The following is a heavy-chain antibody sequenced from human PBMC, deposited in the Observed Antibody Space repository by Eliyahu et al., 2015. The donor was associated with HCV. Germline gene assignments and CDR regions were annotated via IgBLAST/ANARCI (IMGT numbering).Heavy chain of an antibody. CDR1: GGSISDSS. CDR2: IHYSGST. Sequence: QVHLQESGPGVVKPSETLSLTCSVSGGSISDSSWSWIRQPPGKGLEWIGYIHYSGSTNYNPSFESRATISVDSSKTQFSLQLTSVTAADTAVYFCARLGYCRTTRCLQPFDPWGQGTLVTVSS. J-gene: IGHJ5*02. CDR3: ARLGYCRTTRCLQPFDP. V-gene: IGHV4-59*01. D-gene: IGHD2-2*03.